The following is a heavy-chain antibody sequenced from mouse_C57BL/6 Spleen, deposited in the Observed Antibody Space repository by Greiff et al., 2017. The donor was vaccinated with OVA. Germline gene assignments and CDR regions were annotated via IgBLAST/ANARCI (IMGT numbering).Heavy chain of an antibody. J-gene: IGHJ2*01. CDR3: ARWGGSGLYYFDY. Sequence: QVQLKQPGAELVRPGSSVKLSCKASGYTFTSYWMHWVKQRPIQGLEWIGNIDPSDSETHYNQKFKDKATLTVDKSSSTAYMQLSSLTSEDSAVYYCARWGGSGLYYFDYWGQGTTLTVSS. D-gene: IGHD1-1*02. V-gene: IGHV1-52*01. CDR2: IDPSDSET. CDR1: GYTFTSYW.